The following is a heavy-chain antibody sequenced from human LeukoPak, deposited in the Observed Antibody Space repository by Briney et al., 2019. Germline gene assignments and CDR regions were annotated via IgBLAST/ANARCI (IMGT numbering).Heavy chain of an antibody. J-gene: IGHJ6*02. CDR1: GXSFTNYW. V-gene: IGHV5-51*01. Sequence: GESLKISFKGSGXSFTNYWIGWVRQMPGKGLEWMGITYPGDSDTRYSPSFQGQVTISADKSIRTAYLQWSSLKASDTAIYYCARHDHYYAMDVWGQGTTVTVSS. CDR3: ARHDHYYAMDV. CDR2: TYPGDSDT.